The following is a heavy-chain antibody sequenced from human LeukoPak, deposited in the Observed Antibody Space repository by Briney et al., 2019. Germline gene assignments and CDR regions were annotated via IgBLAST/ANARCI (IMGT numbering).Heavy chain of an antibody. CDR3: AQKLIPYYYDSSGYYYQY. CDR1: GGSISSSSYY. Sequence: SETLSLTCTVSGGSISSSSYYWGWIRQPPGKGLEWIGEINHSGSTNYNPSLKSRVTISVDTSKNQFSLKLSSVTAADTAVYYCAQKLIPYYYDSSGYYYQYWGQGTLVTVSS. J-gene: IGHJ1*01. V-gene: IGHV4-39*07. D-gene: IGHD3-22*01. CDR2: INHSGST.